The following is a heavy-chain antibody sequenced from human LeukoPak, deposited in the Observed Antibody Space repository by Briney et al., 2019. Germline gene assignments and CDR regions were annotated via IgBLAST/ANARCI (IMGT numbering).Heavy chain of an antibody. J-gene: IGHJ4*02. CDR1: GFTFSSYS. CDR2: ISSSSSYSSYT. D-gene: IGHD4-23*01. CDR3: AKPRTNDYGGNFDC. Sequence: GGSLRLSCAASGFTFSSYSMNWVRQAPGKGLERVSSISSSSSYSSYTYYADSVKGRFTISRDNAKNSLYLQMDSLRAEDTAVYYCAKPRTNDYGGNFDCWGQGTLVTVSS. V-gene: IGHV3-21*06.